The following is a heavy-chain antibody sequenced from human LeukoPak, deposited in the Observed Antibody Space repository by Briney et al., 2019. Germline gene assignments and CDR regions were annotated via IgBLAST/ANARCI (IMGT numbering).Heavy chain of an antibody. CDR2: INPNSGGT. V-gene: IGHV1-2*02. D-gene: IGHD5-18*01. J-gene: IGHJ6*03. Sequence: ASVKVSCKASGYTFTGYYMHWVRQAPGQGLEWMGWINPNSGGTNYAQKFQGRVTMTRDTSISTAYMELSRLRSDDTAVYYCARASRYSYGSSGYYYYYMDVWGKGTTVTISS. CDR3: ARASRYSYGSSGYYYYYMDV. CDR1: GYTFTGYY.